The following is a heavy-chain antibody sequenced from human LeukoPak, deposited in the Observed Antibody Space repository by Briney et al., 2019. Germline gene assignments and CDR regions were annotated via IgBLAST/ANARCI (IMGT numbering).Heavy chain of an antibody. CDR3: ARVHDPPVFDY. J-gene: IGHJ4*02. CDR1: GYSISSGYY. V-gene: IGHV4-38-2*01. Sequence: PSETLSLTCVVSGYSISSGYYWGWIRQPPGKGLEWIGSIHHSGSTYYNPSLKSRVSISVDTSKNQFSLKLSSVTAADTAVYYCARVHDPPVFDYWGQGTLVTVSS. CDR2: IHHSGST.